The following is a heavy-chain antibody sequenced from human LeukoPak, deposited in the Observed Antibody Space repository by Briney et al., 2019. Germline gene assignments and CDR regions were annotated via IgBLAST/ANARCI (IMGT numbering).Heavy chain of an antibody. Sequence: ASVKVSCKVSGYTLTELSMHWVRQAPGKGLEWMGGFDPEDGETIYAQKFQGRVTMTEDTSTDTAYMELSSLRSEDTAVCYCATPTIFGVIHDDDYWGQGTLVTVSS. CDR1: GYTLTELS. CDR2: FDPEDGET. J-gene: IGHJ4*02. CDR3: ATPTIFGVIHDDDY. D-gene: IGHD3-3*01. V-gene: IGHV1-24*01.